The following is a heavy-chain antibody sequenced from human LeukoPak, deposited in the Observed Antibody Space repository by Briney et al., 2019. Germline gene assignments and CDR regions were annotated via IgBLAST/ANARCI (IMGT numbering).Heavy chain of an antibody. J-gene: IGHJ4*02. CDR1: GFTVNNNY. CDR2: IYSGGST. V-gene: IGHV3-53*01. D-gene: IGHD6-19*01. Sequence: GGSLRLSCAASGFTVNNNYMSWVRQAPGKGLEWVSVIYSGGSTYYADSVKGRFTISRDNSKNTLYLQMNSLRAEDTAVYYCATHLVAVAGYWGQGTLVTVSS. CDR3: ATHLVAVAGY.